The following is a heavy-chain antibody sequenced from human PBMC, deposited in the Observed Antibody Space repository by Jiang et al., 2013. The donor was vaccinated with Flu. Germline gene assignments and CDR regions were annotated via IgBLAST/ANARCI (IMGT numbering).Heavy chain of an antibody. V-gene: IGHV4-39*07. Sequence: GPGLVKPSETLSLTCTVSGGSISSSSYYWGWIRQPPGKGLEWIGSIYYSGSTYYNPSLKSRVTISVDTSKNQFSLKLSSVTAADTAVYYCAREVNPTPGFISHNYFDYWGQGTLVTVSS. CDR2: IYYSGST. CDR3: AREVNPTPGFISHNYFDY. CDR1: GGSISSSSYY. D-gene: IGHD3-10*01. J-gene: IGHJ4*02.